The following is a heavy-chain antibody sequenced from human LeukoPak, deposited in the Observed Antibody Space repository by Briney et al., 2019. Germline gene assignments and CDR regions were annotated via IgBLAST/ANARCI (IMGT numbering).Heavy chain of an antibody. J-gene: IGHJ5*02. CDR3: ARGIGSHGRDWFDP. V-gene: IGHV1-8*03. CDR1: GYTFINHD. D-gene: IGHD1-26*01. CDR2: MNSNSGNT. Sequence: ASVKVSCKGYGYTFINHDIDWVRQAAGQGLEWMGWMNSNSGNTGYAQKFQGRVTFTRDTSISTAYMELYSLTSDDTAVYYCARGIGSHGRDWFDPWGQGTLVTVSS.